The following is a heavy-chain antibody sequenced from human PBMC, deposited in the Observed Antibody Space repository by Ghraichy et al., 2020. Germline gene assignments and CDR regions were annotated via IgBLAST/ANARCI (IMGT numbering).Heavy chain of an antibody. J-gene: IGHJ6*02. V-gene: IGHV4-59*01. CDR1: GGSISGYY. CDR3: ASEPSGVGALDV. CDR2: ISYSGGI. D-gene: IGHD1-26*01. Sequence: SETLSLTCTVSGGSISGYYWSWIRQPPGKGLEWIGYISYSGGINYNPSLKSRVTISVDTSKNQFSLKLSSVTAADTAVYYCASEPSGVGALDVWGQGTTVTVSS.